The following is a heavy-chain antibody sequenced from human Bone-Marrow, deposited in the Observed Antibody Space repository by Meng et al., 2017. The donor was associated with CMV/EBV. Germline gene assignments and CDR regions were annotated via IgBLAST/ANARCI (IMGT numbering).Heavy chain of an antibody. CDR1: GGSISGYY. CDR2: INHSGST. D-gene: IGHD3-22*01. Sequence: VQLPESGPGLVKPSETLSLTCTVSGGSISGYYWSWIRQPPGKGLEWIGEINHSGSTNYNPSLKSRVTISVDTSKNQFSLKLSSVTAADTAVYYCARGVDYYDSSGYYYWGQGTLVTVSS. J-gene: IGHJ4*02. CDR3: ARGVDYYDSSGYYY. V-gene: IGHV4-34*01.